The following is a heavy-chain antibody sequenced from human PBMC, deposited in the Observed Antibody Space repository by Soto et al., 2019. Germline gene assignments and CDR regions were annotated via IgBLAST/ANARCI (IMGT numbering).Heavy chain of an antibody. V-gene: IGHV3-23*01. CDR1: GFTFRIYA. Sequence: VPLLESGGGVIQPGGSLRLSCAASGFTFRIYAMSWVRQAPGKGLEWVSTITGNGGTSYADFVRGRFTISRDNSKNTLYLQMNSLRAEDTAVYYCAKDAPGSGWLSDYWGQGTLVTVSS. CDR2: ITGNGGT. CDR3: AKDAPGSGWLSDY. J-gene: IGHJ4*02. D-gene: IGHD3-22*01.